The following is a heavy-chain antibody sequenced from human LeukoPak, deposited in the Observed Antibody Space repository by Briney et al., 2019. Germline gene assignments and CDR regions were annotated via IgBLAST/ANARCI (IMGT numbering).Heavy chain of an antibody. CDR1: GLTFDDYA. D-gene: IGHD6-13*01. V-gene: IGHV3-9*01. CDR3: AKARGAAGGTPHGVYFDY. J-gene: IGHJ4*01. Sequence: GRSLRLPCAASGLTFDDYAMHWVRQAPGKGLEWVSGISWNSGSIGYADSVKGRFTISRDNAKNSLYLQMNSLRAEDTALYYCAKARGAAGGTPHGVYFDYWGPGTLGTVSS. CDR2: ISWNSGSI.